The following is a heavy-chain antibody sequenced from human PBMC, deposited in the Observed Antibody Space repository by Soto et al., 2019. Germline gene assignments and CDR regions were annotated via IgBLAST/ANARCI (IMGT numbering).Heavy chain of an antibody. CDR1: GGSFSGYY. CDR3: ARGSGGAGPFDY. D-gene: IGHD2-8*02. Sequence: SETLSLTCAVYGGSFSGYYWSWIRQPPGKGLELIGEINHSGSTNYNPSLKSRVTISVDTPKNQFSRNLSAVTAADTAVYYCARGSGGAGPFDYWGQGTLVTVSS. V-gene: IGHV4-34*01. J-gene: IGHJ4*02. CDR2: INHSGST.